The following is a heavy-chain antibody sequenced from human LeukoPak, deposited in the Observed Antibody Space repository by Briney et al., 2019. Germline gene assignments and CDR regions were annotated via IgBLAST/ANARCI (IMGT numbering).Heavy chain of an antibody. CDR3: ARDPIRERAFDI. CDR2: IYHSGST. Sequence: SQTLSLTCAVSGGSISSGGYSWSWIRQPPGKGLEWIGYIYHSGSTYYNPSLKSRVTISVDTSKNQFSLKLSSVTAADTAVYYCARDPIRERAFDIWGQGTMVTVSS. J-gene: IGHJ3*02. V-gene: IGHV4-30-2*01. D-gene: IGHD1-26*01. CDR1: GGSISSGGYS.